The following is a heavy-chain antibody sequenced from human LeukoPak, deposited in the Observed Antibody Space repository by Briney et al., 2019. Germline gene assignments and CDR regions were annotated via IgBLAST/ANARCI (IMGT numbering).Heavy chain of an antibody. V-gene: IGHV3-21*01. CDR1: GFTFSSYS. J-gene: IGHJ4*02. D-gene: IGHD3/OR15-3a*01. CDR3: ARSPVDYYFDY. CDR2: ISSSSSYI. Sequence: GGSLRLSCAASGFTFSSYSMNWVRQAPGKGLEWVSSISSSSSYIYYADSVKGRFTISRDNAKNSLYLQMNSLRAEDTAVYYCARSPVDYYFDYWGQGTLVTVSS.